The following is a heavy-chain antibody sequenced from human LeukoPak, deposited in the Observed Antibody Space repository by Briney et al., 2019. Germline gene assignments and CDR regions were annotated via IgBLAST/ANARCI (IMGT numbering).Heavy chain of an antibody. CDR1: GFTFSSYA. CDR3: AKVPYYDFWSGLDWYFDL. V-gene: IGHV3-64*01. J-gene: IGHJ2*01. D-gene: IGHD3-3*01. Sequence: GGSLRLSCAASGFTFSSYAMHWVRQAPGKGLEYVSAISSNGGSTYYANSVKGRFTISRDNSKNTLYLQMGSLRAEDTAVYYCAKVPYYDFWSGLDWYFDLWGRGTLVTVSS. CDR2: ISSNGGST.